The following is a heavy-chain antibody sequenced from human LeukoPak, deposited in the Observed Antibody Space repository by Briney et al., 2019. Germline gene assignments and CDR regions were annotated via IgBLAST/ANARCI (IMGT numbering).Heavy chain of an antibody. CDR3: ASLTVTQMIDAFDI. CDR1: GFTFSSYS. V-gene: IGHV3-21*01. J-gene: IGHJ3*02. D-gene: IGHD4-17*01. CDR2: ISSSSSYI. Sequence: GGSLRLSCAASGFTFSSYSMNRVRQAPGKGLEWVSSISSSSSYIYYADSVKGRFTISRDNAKNSLYLQMNSLRAEDTAVYYCASLTVTQMIDAFDIWGQGTMVTVSS.